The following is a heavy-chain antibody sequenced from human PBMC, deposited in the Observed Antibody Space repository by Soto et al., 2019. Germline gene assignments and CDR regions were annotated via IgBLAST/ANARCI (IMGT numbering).Heavy chain of an antibody. CDR1: GYTFSRYG. Sequence: QAQLVESGGGVVQPGRSLRLSCAASGYTFSRYGMHWVRQAPGKGLEWVAVIWYDGSNKYYADSVKGRFTISRDNSKNTLYLQMNSLRAEDTAVYYCARDTARAMVRIYYGMDVWGQGTTVTVSS. CDR3: ARDTARAMVRIYYGMDV. CDR2: IWYDGSNK. V-gene: IGHV3-33*01. D-gene: IGHD3-10*01. J-gene: IGHJ6*02.